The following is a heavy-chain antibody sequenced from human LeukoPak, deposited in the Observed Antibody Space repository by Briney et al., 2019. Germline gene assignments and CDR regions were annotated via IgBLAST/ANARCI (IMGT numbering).Heavy chain of an antibody. CDR3: ARDTAGDYSGY. CDR2: IDPSGGST. Sequence: ASVKVSCKASGYTFTSYYMHWVRQAPGQGLEWMGIIDPSGGSTSYAQKFQGRVTMTRDTSTNTVYMELSSLRSEDTAVYYCARDTAGDYSGYWGQGTLVTVSS. CDR1: GYTFTSYY. V-gene: IGHV1-46*01. D-gene: IGHD4-17*01. J-gene: IGHJ4*02.